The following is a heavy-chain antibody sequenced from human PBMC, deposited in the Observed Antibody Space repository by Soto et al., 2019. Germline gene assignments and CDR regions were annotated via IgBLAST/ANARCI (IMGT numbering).Heavy chain of an antibody. V-gene: IGHV1-46*01. D-gene: IGHD3-22*01. CDR2: INPSGGST. CDR3: ARNSPFYDSSGLSPASGMDV. CDR1: GYTFTSYY. J-gene: IGHJ6*02. Sequence: ASVKVSCKASGYTFTSYYMHWVRQAPGQGLEWMGIINPSGGSTSYAQKFQGRVTMTRDTSTSTVYMELSSLRSEDTAVYYCARNSPFYDSSGLSPASGMDVWGQGTTVTVSS.